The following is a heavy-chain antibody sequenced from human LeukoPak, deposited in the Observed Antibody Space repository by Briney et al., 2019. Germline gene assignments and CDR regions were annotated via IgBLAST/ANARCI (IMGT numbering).Heavy chain of an antibody. J-gene: IGHJ4*02. V-gene: IGHV3-7*01. CDR1: GFTFSSYW. CDR3: ARDSGTGWNY. D-gene: IGHD3/OR15-3a*01. Sequence: GGSLRLSCAASGFTFSSYWMTWVRQAPGKGLGWVASIKQDGSDKYYVDSVKGRFTISRDNAKHSVYLQMNSLRVEDTAVFYCARDSGTGWNYWGQGTLVTVSS. CDR2: IKQDGSDK.